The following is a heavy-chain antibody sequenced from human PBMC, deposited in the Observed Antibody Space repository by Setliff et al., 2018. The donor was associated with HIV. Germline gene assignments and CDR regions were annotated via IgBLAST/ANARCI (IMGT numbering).Heavy chain of an antibody. CDR3: ARGAWYTSGWYSSRYMDV. CDR1: GYTFSSYA. CDR2: INPNSGGT. V-gene: IGHV1-2*02. Sequence: ASVKVSCKASGYTFSSYAITWVRQAPGQGLEWMGSINPNSGGTNYAQKFQGRVTMTRDTSISTAYMELSRLRSEDTAVYYCARGAWYTSGWYSSRYMDVWGKGTTVTVSS. J-gene: IGHJ6*03. D-gene: IGHD6-19*01.